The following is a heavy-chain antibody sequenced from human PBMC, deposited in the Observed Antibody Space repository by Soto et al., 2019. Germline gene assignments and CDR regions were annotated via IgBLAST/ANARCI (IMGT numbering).Heavy chain of an antibody. V-gene: IGHV4-39*01. J-gene: IGHJ4*02. CDR1: GGSISSSSYY. Sequence: PSETLSLTCTVSGGSISSSSYYWGWIRQPPGKGLEWIGSIYYSGSTYYNPSLKSRVTISVDTSKNQFSLKLSSVTAAGTAVYYCARTYSGYDFITYYFDYWGQGTLVTVSS. CDR2: IYYSGST. D-gene: IGHD5-12*01. CDR3: ARTYSGYDFITYYFDY.